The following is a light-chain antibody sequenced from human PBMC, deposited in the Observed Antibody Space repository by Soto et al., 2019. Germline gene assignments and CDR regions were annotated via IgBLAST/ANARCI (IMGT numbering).Light chain of an antibody. CDR1: SSDVGGYNY. CDR2: DVS. J-gene: IGLJ1*01. V-gene: IGLV2-14*01. Sequence: QSALTQPASVSGFPGQSITISCTGTSSDVGGYNYVSWYQQHPGKAPKLMIYDVSNRPSGVSNRFSGSKSGNTASLTISGLQAEDEADYYCISYTSSNTYVFGTGTKVTVL. CDR3: ISYTSSNTYV.